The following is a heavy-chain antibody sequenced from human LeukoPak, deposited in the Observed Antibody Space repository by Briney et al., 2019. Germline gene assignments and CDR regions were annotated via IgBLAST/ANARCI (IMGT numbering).Heavy chain of an antibody. Sequence: GGSLRLSCAASGFTVSSNYMSWVRQAPGKGLVWVSVIYSGGSTYYADSVKGRFTISRDNSKNTLYLQMNSLRAEDTAVYYCARGGYSTLRTVWGQGTLVTVSS. CDR2: IYSGGST. J-gene: IGHJ4*02. CDR3: ARGGYSTLRTV. V-gene: IGHV3-53*01. CDR1: GFTVSSNY. D-gene: IGHD4-11*01.